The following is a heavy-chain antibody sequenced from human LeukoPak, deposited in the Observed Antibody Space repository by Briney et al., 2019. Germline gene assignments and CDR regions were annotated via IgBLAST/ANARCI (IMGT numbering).Heavy chain of an antibody. D-gene: IGHD3-10*01. CDR2: ISGSGGST. V-gene: IGHV3-23*01. J-gene: IGHJ4*02. Sequence: GGSLRLSCAASGFTFSSYAMSWVRQAPGKGLEWVSAISGSGGSTYYADSVKGRFTISRDNSKNTLYLQMNSLRAEDTAVYYSAKVRFYGSGYYFDYWGQGTLVTVSS. CDR3: AKVRFYGSGYYFDY. CDR1: GFTFSSYA.